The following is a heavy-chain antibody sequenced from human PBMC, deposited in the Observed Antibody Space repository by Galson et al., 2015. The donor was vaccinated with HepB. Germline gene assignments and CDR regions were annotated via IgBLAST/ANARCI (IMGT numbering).Heavy chain of an antibody. V-gene: IGHV3-7*03. CDR3: ARPMYSSSWYFDY. D-gene: IGHD6-13*01. CDR2: IKQDGSEK. CDR1: GFTFSSYW. J-gene: IGHJ4*02. Sequence: SLRLSCAASGFTFSSYWMSWVRQAPGKGLEWVANIKQDGSEKYYVDSVKGRFTISRDNAKNSLYLQMNSLRAEDTAVYYCARPMYSSSWYFDYWGQGTLVTVSS.